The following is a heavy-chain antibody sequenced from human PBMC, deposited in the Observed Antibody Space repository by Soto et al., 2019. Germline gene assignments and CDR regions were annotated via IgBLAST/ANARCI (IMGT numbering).Heavy chain of an antibody. CDR1: GYTFTTFN. J-gene: IGHJ4*02. CDR3: VRYGVAANY. V-gene: IGHV1-8*02. D-gene: IGHD2-8*01. CDR2: MNPNSGNT. Sequence: ASVKVSCKASGYTFTTFNINWVRQAAGQGLEWMGWMNPNSGNTGYAQKFQDRITLTRDTSITTAYMELSSLTTADTALYFCVRYGVAANYWGQGTQVTVSS.